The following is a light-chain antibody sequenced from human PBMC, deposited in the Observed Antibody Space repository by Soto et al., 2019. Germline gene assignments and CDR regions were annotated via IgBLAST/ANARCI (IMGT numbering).Light chain of an antibody. CDR2: RAS. Sequence: DIQMTQSPSTLSAFVGDRVTITCRASQSINSWLAWYQQKPGKAPRLLIYRASSLEGGVTSRFSGSGSGAEFTLTISSLQPDDFATYYCQNYDSYSGTFGPGTKVDIK. CDR3: QNYDSYSGT. CDR1: QSINSW. J-gene: IGKJ3*01. V-gene: IGKV1-5*03.